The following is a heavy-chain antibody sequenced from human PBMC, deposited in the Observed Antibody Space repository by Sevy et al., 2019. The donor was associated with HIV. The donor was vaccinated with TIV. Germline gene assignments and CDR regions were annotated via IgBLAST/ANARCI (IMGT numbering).Heavy chain of an antibody. Sequence: RGSLRLSCAGSVFIFNNYAMSWVRQVPGKGLERVSGINGNGDSTNYADSAKGRFTISRNNSKSTLYLQMNSLRAEDTAVYYSAEDYYDSGRYYFYPARPTAFDLWGQGTMVSVSS. CDR1: VFIFNNYA. CDR2: INGNGDST. V-gene: IGHV3-23*01. CDR3: AEDYYDSGRYYFYPARPTAFDL. J-gene: IGHJ3*01. D-gene: IGHD3-22*01.